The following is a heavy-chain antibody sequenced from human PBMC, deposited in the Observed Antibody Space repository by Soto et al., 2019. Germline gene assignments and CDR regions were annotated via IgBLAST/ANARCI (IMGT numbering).Heavy chain of an antibody. J-gene: IGHJ6*02. D-gene: IGHD6-6*01. V-gene: IGHV4-4*07. CDR1: GGSISSYY. CDR2: IYTSGST. CDR3: ARETMEGSSRPTYYYYGMDV. Sequence: SETLSLTCTVSGGSISSYYWTWIRQPAGKGLEWIGHIYTSGSTKYNPSLTSRVTMSVDTSRNQSSLKLSSVTAASTAVYYCARETMEGSSRPTYYYYGMDVGGQGTTVTVSS.